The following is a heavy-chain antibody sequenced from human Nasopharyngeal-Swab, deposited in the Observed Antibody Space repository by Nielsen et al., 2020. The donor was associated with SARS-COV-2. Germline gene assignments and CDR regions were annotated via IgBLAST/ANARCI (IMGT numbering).Heavy chain of an antibody. CDR1: GFTFSSYS. J-gene: IGHJ6*03. Sequence: GGSLRLSCAVSGFTFSSYSMNWVRQAPGKGLEWVSSISSSSSYIYYADSVKGRFTISRDNAKNSLYLQMNSLRAEDTAVYYCARVGYYGSGSYYWSEGYYYYMDVWGKGTTVTVSS. V-gene: IGHV3-21*01. CDR3: ARVGYYGSGSYYWSEGYYYYMDV. CDR2: ISSSSSYI. D-gene: IGHD3-10*01.